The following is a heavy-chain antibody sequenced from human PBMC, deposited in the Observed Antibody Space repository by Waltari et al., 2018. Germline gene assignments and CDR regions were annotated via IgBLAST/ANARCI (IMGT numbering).Heavy chain of an antibody. CDR2: IWYDGSNK. V-gene: IGHV3-33*06. Sequence: QVQLVESGGGVVQPGRSLRLSCAASGFTFSSYGMNWVRQAPGKGMGWVAVIWYDGSNKYYADSVKGRFTISRDNSKNTLYLQMNSLRAEDTAVYYCAKEGFDYWGQGTLVTVSS. CDR1: GFTFSSYG. J-gene: IGHJ4*02. CDR3: AKEGFDY.